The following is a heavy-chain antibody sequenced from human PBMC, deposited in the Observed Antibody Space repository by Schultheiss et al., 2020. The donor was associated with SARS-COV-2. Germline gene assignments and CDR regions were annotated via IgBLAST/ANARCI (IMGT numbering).Heavy chain of an antibody. Sequence: ASVKVSCKTSGHIFTGYFLHWVRQAPGQGLEWMGRINPSSGGTNVAQNFQGRITMTRDTSVRTVYMELSRLTSDDTAVYYCAIPWGRGYPEAYYYYGLDLWGQGTTVTVS. D-gene: IGHD3-16*01. CDR1: GHIFTGYF. J-gene: IGHJ6*02. CDR2: INPSSGGT. V-gene: IGHV1-2*02. CDR3: AIPWGRGYPEAYYYYGLDL.